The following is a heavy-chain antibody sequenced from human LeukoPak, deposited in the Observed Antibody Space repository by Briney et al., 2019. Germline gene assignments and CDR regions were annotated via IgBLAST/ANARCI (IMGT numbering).Heavy chain of an antibody. CDR3: ARAQMGAPTDY. V-gene: IGHV3-48*03. Sequence: GGSLRLSCAASGFSFSDYEMNWVRQAPGKGLEWVSYISSSSSTIYYADSVKGRFTISRDNAKNSLYLQMNSLRAEDTAVYYCARAQMGAPTDYWGQGTLVTVSS. CDR2: ISSSSSTI. D-gene: IGHD1-26*01. CDR1: GFSFSDYE. J-gene: IGHJ4*02.